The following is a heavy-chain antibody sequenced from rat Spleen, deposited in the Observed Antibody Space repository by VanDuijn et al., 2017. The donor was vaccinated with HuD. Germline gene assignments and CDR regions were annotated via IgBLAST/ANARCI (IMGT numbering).Heavy chain of an antibody. D-gene: IGHD1-9*01. CDR3: ARHPTYYGFDGDWLAC. CDR2: SSFDGANA. CDR1: GFTFSNYG. J-gene: IGHJ3*01. V-gene: IGHV5-19*01. Sequence: EVQLVESGGGLVQPGRSLKLSCAASGFTFSNYGMHWIRQAPTKGLEWVASSSFDGANAYYRDSVKGRFTISRDNSKGTLYLQMDSLRSEDTATYYCARHPTYYGFDGDWLACWGQGTLVTVSS.